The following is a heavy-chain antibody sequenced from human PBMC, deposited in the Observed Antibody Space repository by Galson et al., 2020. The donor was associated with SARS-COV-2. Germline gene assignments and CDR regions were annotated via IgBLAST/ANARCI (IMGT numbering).Heavy chain of an antibody. CDR3: ARGLRTEAGRTFAY. V-gene: IGHV1-2*02. J-gene: IGHJ4*02. D-gene: IGHD6-13*01. CDR1: GYTFIGYH. Sequence: ASVKVSCKASGYTFIGYHIHWVRQTPGQGLEWMGWINPHTDDTNYAEKFQGRVTMTRDTSIATAYMEVNSLRSDDTAVYYCARGLRTEAGRTFAYWGQGTLVSVSS. CDR2: INPHTDDT.